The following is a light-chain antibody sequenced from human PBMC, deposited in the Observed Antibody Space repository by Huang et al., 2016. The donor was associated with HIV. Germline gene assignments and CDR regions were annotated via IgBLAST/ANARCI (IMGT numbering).Light chain of an antibody. V-gene: IGKV3-11*01. CDR3: QQRSAWPRT. CDR1: QSVFTY. J-gene: IGKJ2*01. CDR2: DAS. Sequence: EIVLTQSPAIFSLSPGESATLSCTTSQSVFTYLAWYQQRPGQAPRLLIYDASNRATGIPARFSGSGSGTDFTLTISSLEPEDFAIYYCQQRSAWPRTFGQGTKLEI.